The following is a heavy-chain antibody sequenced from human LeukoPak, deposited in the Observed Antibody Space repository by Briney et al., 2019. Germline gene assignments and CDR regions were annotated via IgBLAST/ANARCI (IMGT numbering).Heavy chain of an antibody. CDR2: ISWNSGSI. D-gene: IGHD3-22*01. CDR3: AKDLHSYDSSGYYRTNYFDY. CDR1: GFTFDDYA. V-gene: IGHV3-9*01. J-gene: IGHJ4*02. Sequence: GGSLRLSCAASGFTFDDYAMHWVRQAPGKGLEWVSGISWNSGSIGYADSVKGRFTISRDNAKNSLYPQMNSLRAEDTALYYCAKDLHSYDSSGYYRTNYFDYWGQGTLVTVSS.